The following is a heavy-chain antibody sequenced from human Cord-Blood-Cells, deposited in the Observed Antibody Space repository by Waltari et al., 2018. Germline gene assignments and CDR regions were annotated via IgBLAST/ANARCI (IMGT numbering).Heavy chain of an antibody. CDR2: FIRIFGTA. D-gene: IGHD3-10*01. Sequence: QVQLVQSGAEVKKPGSSVKVSCKASGGTFSSSAISWVRQAPGQGLEWRGGFIRIFGTATSARNAQCRLSITADESTVTAYMGLSSLRSEDTAVYYCARDPGGYYYYYMDVWGKGTTVTVSS. CDR1: GGTFSSSA. J-gene: IGHJ6*03. CDR3: ARDPGGYYYYYMDV. V-gene: IGHV1-69*01.